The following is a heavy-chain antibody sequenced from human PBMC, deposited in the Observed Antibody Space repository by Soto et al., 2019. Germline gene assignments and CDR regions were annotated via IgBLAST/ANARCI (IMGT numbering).Heavy chain of an antibody. CDR2: MNPNSGNT. D-gene: IGHD6-13*01. Sequence: ASVKVSCTASGYTFTSYEINWVRQATGQGLEWMGWMNPNSGNTGYAQKFQGRVTMTRNTSISTAYMELSSLRSEDAAVCDGSRNKGVKAAAGHQWGQGTLVTVSS. CDR1: GYTFTSYE. CDR3: SRNKGVKAAAGHQ. V-gene: IGHV1-8*01. J-gene: IGHJ4*02.